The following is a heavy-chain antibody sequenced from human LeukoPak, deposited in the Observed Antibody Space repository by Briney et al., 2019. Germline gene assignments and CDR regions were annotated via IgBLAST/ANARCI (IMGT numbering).Heavy chain of an antibody. D-gene: IGHD6-13*01. CDR1: GFIFSSCW. CDR3: ARGDSSSCGQH. J-gene: IGHJ1*01. CDR2: INSDGSST. Sequence: PGGSLRLFCAASGFIFSSCWKHWVRQAPGKGLVWVSRINSDGSSTRYADSVKGRFTISRDNAKNTLYLQMNSLRAEDTAVYYCARGDSSSCGQHWGQGTLVTVSS. V-gene: IGHV3-74*01.